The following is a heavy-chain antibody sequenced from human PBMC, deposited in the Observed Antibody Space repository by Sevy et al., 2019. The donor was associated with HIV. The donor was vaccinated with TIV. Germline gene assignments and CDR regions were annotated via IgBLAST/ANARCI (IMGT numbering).Heavy chain of an antibody. CDR1: GGSISSYY. D-gene: IGHD6-19*01. CDR2: IYTSGST. CDR3: ARDVGIAVAGTPGGMDV. V-gene: IGHV4-4*07. J-gene: IGHJ6*02. Sequence: SETLSLTCTVSGGSISSYYWSWIRQPAGKGLEWIGRIYTSGSTNYNPTLKSRVTMSVDTSKNQFSLKLSSVTTADTAVYYCARDVGIAVAGTPGGMDVWGQGTTVTVSS.